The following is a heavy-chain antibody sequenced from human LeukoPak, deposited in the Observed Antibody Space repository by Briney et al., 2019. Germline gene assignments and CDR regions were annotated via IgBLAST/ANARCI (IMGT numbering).Heavy chain of an antibody. V-gene: IGHV3-30*04. CDR3: ASSDILTGYFKFDY. CDR1: GFTFSSYA. J-gene: IGHJ4*02. D-gene: IGHD3-9*01. CDR2: ISYDGSNK. Sequence: GRSLRLSCAASGFTFSSYAMHWVRQAPGKGLEWVAVISYDGSNKYYADSVKGRFTISRDNSNNTLYLQMNSVRAEDTAVYYCASSDILTGYFKFDYWGQGTLVTVSS.